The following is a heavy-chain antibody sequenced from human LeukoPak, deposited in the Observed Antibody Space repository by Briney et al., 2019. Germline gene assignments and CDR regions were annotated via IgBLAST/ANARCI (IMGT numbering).Heavy chain of an antibody. Sequence: GGSLRLSCAASGFTFSSYWMHWVRQAPGKGLVWVSRINTDGSSTSYADSVKGRFTISRDNAKNTLYLQMNSLRAEDTAVYYCAKKYPDPGIYAFDIWGQGTMVTVSS. CDR1: GFTFSSYW. J-gene: IGHJ3*02. D-gene: IGHD1-1*01. V-gene: IGHV3-74*01. CDR2: INTDGSST. CDR3: AKKYPDPGIYAFDI.